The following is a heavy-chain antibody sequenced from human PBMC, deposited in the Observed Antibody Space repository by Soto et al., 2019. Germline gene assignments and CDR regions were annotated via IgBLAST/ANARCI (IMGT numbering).Heavy chain of an antibody. D-gene: IGHD6-19*01. CDR3: ARRYSSGWYFDY. CDR1: GGSISSYY. Sequence: SETLSLTCTVSGGSISSYYWSWIRQPPGKGLEWIGYIYYSGSTNYNPSLKSRVTISVDTSKNQFSLKLSSVTAADTAVYYCARRYSSGWYFDYWGQGTLVTVSS. CDR2: IYYSGST. V-gene: IGHV4-59*08. J-gene: IGHJ4*02.